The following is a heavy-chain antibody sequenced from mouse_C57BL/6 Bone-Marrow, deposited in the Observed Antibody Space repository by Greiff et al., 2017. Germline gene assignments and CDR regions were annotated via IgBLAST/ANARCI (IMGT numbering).Heavy chain of an antibody. J-gene: IGHJ2*01. CDR1: GFTFSSYG. CDR3: ASLYSNYVDY. Sequence: EVKLVESGGDLVKPGGSLKLSCAASGFTFSSYGMSWVRQTPDKRLEWVATISSGGSYTYYPDSVKGRFTISRDNAKNTLYLQMSSLKSEDTAMYYCASLYSNYVDYLGQGTTLTVSS. V-gene: IGHV5-6*02. CDR2: ISSGGSYT. D-gene: IGHD2-5*01.